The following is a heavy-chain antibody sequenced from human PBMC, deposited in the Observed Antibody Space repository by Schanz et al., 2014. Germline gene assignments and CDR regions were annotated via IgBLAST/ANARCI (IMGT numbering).Heavy chain of an antibody. CDR1: GFTFDKYA. CDR2: ISWNSGTI. V-gene: IGHV3-9*01. J-gene: IGHJ3*02. D-gene: IGHD3-10*01. CDR3: AKGRFGELSAFDI. Sequence: EVKMVESGGGLVKPGGSLRLSCAASGFTFDKYAMHWVRQAPGKGLEWVSVISWNSGTIGYADSVKGRFTISRDNSKNLLYLQMNSLRAEDTAVYYCAKGRFGELSAFDIWGQGTMVAVSS.